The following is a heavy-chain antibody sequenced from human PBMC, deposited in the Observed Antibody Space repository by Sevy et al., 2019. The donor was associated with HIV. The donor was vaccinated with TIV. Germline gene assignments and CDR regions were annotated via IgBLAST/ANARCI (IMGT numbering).Heavy chain of an antibody. Sequence: GGSLRLSCAASGFTFSTYAMSWVRQAPGKGLEWVSSISGGGGNTYYADSVQGRFTISRDNSKSTLYVQMNSLRADDTAVYYCAVTPNCGDDCRSGGPFDYIDVWGKGTTVTVSS. CDR3: AVTPNCGDDCRSGGPFDYIDV. J-gene: IGHJ6*03. V-gene: IGHV3-23*01. D-gene: IGHD2-21*02. CDR2: ISGGGGNT. CDR1: GFTFSTYA.